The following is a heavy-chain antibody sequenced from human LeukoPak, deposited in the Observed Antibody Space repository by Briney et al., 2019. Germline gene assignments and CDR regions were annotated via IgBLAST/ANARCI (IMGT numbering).Heavy chain of an antibody. Sequence: PSETLSLTCTVSGGSISYYYWTWIRQSPGKGLEWIGQIYYTGSTYYNPSLERRVTISVDTSRNQFSLNLTSVTAADTAVYYCARGGTYNDILSFDPWGQGTLVTVSS. D-gene: IGHD3-9*01. V-gene: IGHV4-59*01. J-gene: IGHJ5*02. CDR2: IYYTGST. CDR3: ARGGTYNDILSFDP. CDR1: GGSISYYY.